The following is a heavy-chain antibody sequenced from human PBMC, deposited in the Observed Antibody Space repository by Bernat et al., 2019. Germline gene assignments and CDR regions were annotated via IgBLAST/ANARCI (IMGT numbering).Heavy chain of an antibody. J-gene: IGHJ4*02. CDR1: GGSISSSSYY. CDR2: IYYSGST. D-gene: IGHD6-13*01. V-gene: IGHV4-39*01. CDR3: ARQRSSSWYSPFEY. Sequence: QLQLQESGPGLVKPSETLSLTCTVSGGSISSSSYYWGWIRQPPGKGLEWIGSIYYSGSTYYNASLKSRVTISVDTSKNEFCLKLSSVTAADTAVYYCARQRSSSWYSPFEYWGQGTLVTVSS.